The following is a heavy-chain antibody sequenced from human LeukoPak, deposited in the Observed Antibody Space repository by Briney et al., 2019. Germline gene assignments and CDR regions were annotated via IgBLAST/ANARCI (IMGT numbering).Heavy chain of an antibody. CDR2: NSGSGGST. J-gene: IGHJ4*02. CDR3: AKGGLAAAGTLVY. Sequence: GGSLRLSCAASGFTFSSYAMSWVRQAPGKGLEWVSANSGSGGSTYYADSVKGRFTISRDNSRNTLYLQVNSLRDEDTAVYYCAKGGLAAAGTLVYWGQGTLVTVSS. D-gene: IGHD6-13*01. CDR1: GFTFSSYA. V-gene: IGHV3-23*01.